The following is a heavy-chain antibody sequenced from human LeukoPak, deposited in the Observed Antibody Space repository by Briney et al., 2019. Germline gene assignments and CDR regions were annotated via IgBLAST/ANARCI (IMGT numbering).Heavy chain of an antibody. V-gene: IGHV4-4*07. CDR2: IYTSGST. CDR3: AREGEYCTNGVCNNWFDP. D-gene: IGHD2-8*01. Sequence: PSETLSLTCTVPGGSISSYYWSWIRQPAGKGLEWIGRIYTSGSTNYNPSLKSRVTMSVDTSKNQFSLKLSSVTAADTAIYYCAREGEYCTNGVCNNWFDPWGQGTLVTVSS. CDR1: GGSISSYY. J-gene: IGHJ5*02.